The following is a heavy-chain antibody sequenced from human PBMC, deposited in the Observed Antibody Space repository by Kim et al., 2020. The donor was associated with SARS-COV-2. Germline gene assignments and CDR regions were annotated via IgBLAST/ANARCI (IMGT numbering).Heavy chain of an antibody. CDR1: GFTFSSNW. V-gene: IGHV3-7*01. D-gene: IGHD1-26*01. CDR3: ARDRSYSLDY. Sequence: GGSLRLSCAASGFTFSSNWMSWVRQAPGKGLEWVAKIKEDGSERYYVSSVEGRFTTSRDNAKNSLYLQMNSLRAEDTGVYYCARDRSYSLDYWGQGTLVTVSS. CDR2: IKEDGSER. J-gene: IGHJ4*02.